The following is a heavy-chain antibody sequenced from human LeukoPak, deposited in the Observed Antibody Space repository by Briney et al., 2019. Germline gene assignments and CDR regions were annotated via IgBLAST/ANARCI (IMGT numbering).Heavy chain of an antibody. V-gene: IGHV3-15*01. CDR3: VCYYLGY. CDR1: GITFINAW. J-gene: IGHJ4*02. CDR2: IKSEADGGTT. Sequence: GGSLRLSCAASGITFINAWMTWVRQTPGKGLEWLGRIKSEADGGTTEYAAPVTGRLTISRDDSKNTLYLQMNSLKTEDTAVYYCVCYYLGYWGQGTLVTVSS. D-gene: IGHD3-10*01.